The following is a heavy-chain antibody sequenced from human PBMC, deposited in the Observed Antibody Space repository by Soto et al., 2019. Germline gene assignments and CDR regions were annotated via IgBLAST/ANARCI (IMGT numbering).Heavy chain of an antibody. D-gene: IGHD3-22*01. CDR2: IFSNDGK. CDR3: ARISFPRGQYYDSSGYYRPPFWFDP. Sequence: QVTLKESGPVLVKPTETLTLTCTVSGFSLSNARMGVSWIRQPPGKALEWLAHIFSNDGKSYSTSLKSRLTIPKDTSKSQVVLTMTNMEPVDTATYYCARISFPRGQYYDSSGYYRPPFWFDPWGQGTLVTVSS. J-gene: IGHJ5*02. V-gene: IGHV2-26*01. CDR1: GFSLSNARMG.